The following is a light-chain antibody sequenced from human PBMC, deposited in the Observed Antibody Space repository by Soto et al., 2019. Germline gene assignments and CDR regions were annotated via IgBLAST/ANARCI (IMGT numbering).Light chain of an antibody. CDR3: RQYNKWPAEIT. CDR2: GAS. J-gene: IGKJ5*01. V-gene: IGKV3D-15*01. Sequence: ETVMTQSPATLSVSPGERATLSCRASQSVRTKLAWYQQKPGQAPRLLIHGASSRATGIPARFSGSGSGTEFTLTISSLQSEDSGVYYCRQYNKWPAEITFGQGTRLEIK. CDR1: QSVRTK.